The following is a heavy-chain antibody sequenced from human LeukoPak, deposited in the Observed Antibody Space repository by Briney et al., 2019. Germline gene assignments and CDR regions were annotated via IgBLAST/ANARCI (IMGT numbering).Heavy chain of an antibody. CDR3: ARSWDNWNFFDY. CDR1: GGSISSGGYY. V-gene: IGHV4-61*02. D-gene: IGHD1-20*01. CDR2: IYTSGST. J-gene: IGHJ4*02. Sequence: SQTLSLTCTVSGGSISSGGYYWSWIRQPAGKGLEWIGRIYTSGSTNYNPSLKSRVTISVDTSKNQFPLKLSSVTAADTAVYYCARSWDNWNFFDYWGQGTLVTVSS.